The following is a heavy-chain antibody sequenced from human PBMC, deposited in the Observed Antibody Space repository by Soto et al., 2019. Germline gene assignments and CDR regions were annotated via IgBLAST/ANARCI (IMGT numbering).Heavy chain of an antibody. V-gene: IGHV1-3*04. J-gene: IGHJ6*02. CDR2: LNTGNGNT. Sequence: QVHLVQSGAEVKKPGASVKVSCKASGYNFSTYALLWVRQAPGQRLEWMGWLNTGNGNTKYSQKFQGRVTITRDTSASTAYMELSRLKSEDTAVYYCARGERLYYFYSGMDVWGQGATVTVSS. CDR3: ARGERLYYFYSGMDV. D-gene: IGHD1-26*01. CDR1: GYNFSTYA.